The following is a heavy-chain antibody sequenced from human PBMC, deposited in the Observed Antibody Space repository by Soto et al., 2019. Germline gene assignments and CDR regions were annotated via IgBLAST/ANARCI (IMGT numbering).Heavy chain of an antibody. CDR1: GFTSSSYA. Sequence: ESGGGVVQPGRSLRLSCAASGFTSSSYAMHWVRQAPGKGLEWVAVISYDGSNKYYADSVKGRFTISRDNSKNTLYLQMNSLRAEDTAVYYCARAEDIVVVVAASPFGYWGQGTLVTVSS. D-gene: IGHD2-15*01. CDR3: ARAEDIVVVVAASPFGY. CDR2: ISYDGSNK. J-gene: IGHJ4*02. V-gene: IGHV3-30-3*01.